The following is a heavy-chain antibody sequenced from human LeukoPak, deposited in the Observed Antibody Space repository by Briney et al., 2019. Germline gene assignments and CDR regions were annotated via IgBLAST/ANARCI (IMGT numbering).Heavy chain of an antibody. CDR2: INPNSGGT. CDR3: ARDGGVGAIPFDY. V-gene: IGHV1-2*02. CDR1: AYTFSNYD. J-gene: IGHJ4*02. D-gene: IGHD1-26*01. Sequence: ASVKVSCKASAYTFSNYDIHWVRQATGQGLEWMGWINPNSGGTNYAQKFQGRVTMTRDTSISTAYMELSRLRSDDTAVYYCARDGGVGAIPFDYWGQGTLVTVSS.